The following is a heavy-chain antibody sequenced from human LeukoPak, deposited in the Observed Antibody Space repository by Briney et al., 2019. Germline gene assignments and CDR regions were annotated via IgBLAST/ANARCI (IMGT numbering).Heavy chain of an antibody. CDR2: ISPNSGGT. CDR3: AREEAYCSSTSCHLDY. Sequence: ASVKVSCKASGYTFTSYGISWVRQAPGQGLEWVGWISPNSGGTNYAQNFQGRVTMTGDTSISTAYMELSRLRSDDTAVYFCAREEAYCSSTSCHLDYWGQGTLVTVSS. V-gene: IGHV1-2*02. D-gene: IGHD2-2*01. CDR1: GYTFTSYG. J-gene: IGHJ4*02.